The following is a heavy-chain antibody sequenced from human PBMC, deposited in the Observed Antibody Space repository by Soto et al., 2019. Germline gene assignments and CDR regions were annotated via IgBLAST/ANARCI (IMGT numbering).Heavy chain of an antibody. CDR3: ARLNGVWLLPHPKYYYYCCGMDV. CDR2: INPIFGTA. J-gene: IGHJ6*02. Sequence: ASVKVSCKASGCTFNSYAISWVRQAPGQGLESMAGINPIFGTANYAQKFQGRVMITAVESTSTAYMELSSLRSEDTAVYYCARLNGVWLLPHPKYYYYCCGMDVWGQGTTVTVSS. D-gene: IGHD3-22*01. CDR1: GCTFNSYA. V-gene: IGHV1-69*13.